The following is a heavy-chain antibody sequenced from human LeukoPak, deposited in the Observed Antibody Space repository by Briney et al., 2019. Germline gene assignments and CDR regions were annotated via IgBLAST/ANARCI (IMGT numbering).Heavy chain of an antibody. D-gene: IGHD2-21*01. V-gene: IGHV4-59*01. J-gene: IGHJ5*02. CDR3: VRGPCGASISKWFDP. CDR1: DGSISGYS. CDR2: IYYSGDT. Sequence: SETLSLTCTVSDGSISGYSWSWIRQPPGKGLEWIGYIYYSGDTNYNPSLKSRVTLSLDTSRNQLSLQLTSVTTADTAVYYCVRGPCGASISKWFDPWGQGTLVTVSS.